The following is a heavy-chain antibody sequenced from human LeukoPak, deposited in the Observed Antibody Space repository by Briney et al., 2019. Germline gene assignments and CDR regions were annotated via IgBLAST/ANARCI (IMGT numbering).Heavy chain of an antibody. CDR3: AKETLDDYVRHFDS. Sequence: GGSLRLSCIGSGFTFSSYAMSWVRQAPGKGLEWVSHISGSAGRTDYADSVKGRFTISRDNSQNTLYLQMNSLRAEDTAVYYCAKETLDDYVRHFDSWGQGMLVTVSS. J-gene: IGHJ4*02. CDR2: ISGSAGRT. D-gene: IGHD4-17*01. V-gene: IGHV3-23*01. CDR1: GFTFSSYA.